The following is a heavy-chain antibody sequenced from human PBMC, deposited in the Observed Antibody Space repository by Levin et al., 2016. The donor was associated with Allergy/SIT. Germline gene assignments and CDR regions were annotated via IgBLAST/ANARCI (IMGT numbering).Heavy chain of an antibody. J-gene: IGHJ6*02. CDR2: IIPIFGTA. Sequence: WVRQAPGQGLEWMGGIIPIFGTANYAQKFQGRVTITADESTSTAYMELSSLRSEDTAVYYCARDWGGIFGVVIIIATYYYYGMDVWGQGTTVTVSS. V-gene: IGHV1-69*01. D-gene: IGHD3-3*01. CDR3: ARDWGGIFGVVIIIATYYYYGMDV.